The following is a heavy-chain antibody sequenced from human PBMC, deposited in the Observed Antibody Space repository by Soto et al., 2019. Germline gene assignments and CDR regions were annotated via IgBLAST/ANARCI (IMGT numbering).Heavy chain of an antibody. J-gene: IGHJ4*02. CDR3: ASVTFGGVVLAH. CDR1: AASFSKYY. Sequence: SETLSLTCTASAASFSKYYWTWIRQPPGKGLEWIGYVYFNGNTNYNPSLKRRVSISIDTSKNQISLALNSVTAADTAVYYCASVTFGGVVLAHWGQGTLVTVSS. V-gene: IGHV4-59*01. D-gene: IGHD3-16*01. CDR2: VYFNGNT.